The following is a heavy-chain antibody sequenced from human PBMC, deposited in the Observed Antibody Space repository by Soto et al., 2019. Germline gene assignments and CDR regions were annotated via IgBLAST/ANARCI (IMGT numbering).Heavy chain of an antibody. CDR1: GFSISTTY. D-gene: IGHD3-9*01. Sequence: PEGSLRLSCAVSGFSISTTYMSWVRQAPGKGLEWVSLVYSDGSTSYADSVRGRFTISRDNSKNTLYLQMNSLTVEDTAVYYCAKGSQDAVTGYLYFDYWGQGTLVTVSS. CDR3: AKGSQDAVTGYLYFDY. CDR2: VYSDGST. V-gene: IGHV3-53*01. J-gene: IGHJ4*02.